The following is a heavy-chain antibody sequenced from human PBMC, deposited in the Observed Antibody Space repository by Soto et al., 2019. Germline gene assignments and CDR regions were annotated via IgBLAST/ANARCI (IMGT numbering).Heavy chain of an antibody. J-gene: IGHJ3*02. V-gene: IGHV1-3*01. CDR2: INAGNGNT. CDR1: GYTFTSYA. Sequence: ASVKVSCKASGYTFTSYAMHWVRQAPGQRLERMGWINAGNGNTKYSQKFLGRVTITRDTSASTADMELSSLRCEDTAVYYCASQSRGYSYGYDAFDIWGQGTMVTVSS. CDR3: ASQSRGYSYGYDAFDI. D-gene: IGHD5-18*01.